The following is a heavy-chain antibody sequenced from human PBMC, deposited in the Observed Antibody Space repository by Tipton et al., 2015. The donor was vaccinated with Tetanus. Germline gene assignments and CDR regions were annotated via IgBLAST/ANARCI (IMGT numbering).Heavy chain of an antibody. CDR2: IKQDGSVL. CDR3: ARAISSRWGKHDAFDI. CDR1: GFTFSNYC. Sequence: SLRLSCVASGFTFSNYCMTWVRQAPGKGLEWVANIKQDGSVLYYVDSVKGRFTFSRDNAKNSLYLQVNTLRVEDTAVYFCARAISSRWGKHDAFDIWGQGTTVAVSS. D-gene: IGHD3-16*01. J-gene: IGHJ3*02. V-gene: IGHV3-7*01.